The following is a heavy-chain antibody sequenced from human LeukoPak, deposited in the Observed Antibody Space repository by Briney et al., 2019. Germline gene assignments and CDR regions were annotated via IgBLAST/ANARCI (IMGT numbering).Heavy chain of an antibody. V-gene: IGHV4-61*02. J-gene: IGHJ4*02. CDR1: ASISSGFYY. CDR3: ARAREDDILTGYYAPNFDY. D-gene: IGHD3-9*01. Sequence: PSETLSLTCTVSASISSGFYYWSWIRQPAGKGLEWIGRIYISGSTNYNPSLKSRVTISVDTSKNQFSLKLSSVTAADTAMYYCARAREDDILTGYYAPNFDYWGQGTLVTVSS. CDR2: IYISGST.